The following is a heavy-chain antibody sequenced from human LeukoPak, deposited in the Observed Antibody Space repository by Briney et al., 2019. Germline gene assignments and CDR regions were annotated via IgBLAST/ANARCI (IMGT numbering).Heavy chain of an antibody. Sequence: GGSLRLSCAASGFTFSSYAMSWVRQAPGKGLEWVSAISGSGGSTYYADSVKGRFTISRDNSKNTLYLQMNSLRAEDTAVYYCAKDPSITVIVVVRYFDYWGQGTLVTVSS. CDR3: AKDPSITVIVVVRYFDY. V-gene: IGHV3-23*01. D-gene: IGHD3-22*01. J-gene: IGHJ4*02. CDR1: GFTFSSYA. CDR2: ISGSGGST.